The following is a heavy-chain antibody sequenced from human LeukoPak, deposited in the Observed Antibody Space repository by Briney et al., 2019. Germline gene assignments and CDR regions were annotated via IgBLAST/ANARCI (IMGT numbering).Heavy chain of an antibody. J-gene: IGHJ4*02. CDR1: GGSMTSLY. V-gene: IGHV4-59*11. CDR3: ARGSYRYCGGDCYSYYFDY. Sequence: PSETLSLTCTVSGGSMTSLYWSWIRQPPGKGLEWIGYIYHSGSTNYNPSLKSRVTTSIDTSKNQFSLKLHSVTAADTAVYYCARGSYRYCGGDCYSYYFDYWGQGTLVTVSS. CDR2: IYHSGST. D-gene: IGHD2-21*02.